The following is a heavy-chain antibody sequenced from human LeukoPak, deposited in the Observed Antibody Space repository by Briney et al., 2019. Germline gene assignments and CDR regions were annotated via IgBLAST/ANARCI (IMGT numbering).Heavy chain of an antibody. Sequence: SSVTVSFKSSGYTFTDYYMHWVRQPPCQGLEWMGWINPNSGGTNYAQKFQGRGTMTRDTSISTAYMELSRLRSDDTAVYYCTRVGWLADSGVDYWGQGTLVTVSS. J-gene: IGHJ4*02. CDR3: TRVGWLADSGVDY. V-gene: IGHV1-2*02. D-gene: IGHD6-19*01. CDR1: GYTFTDYY. CDR2: INPNSGGT.